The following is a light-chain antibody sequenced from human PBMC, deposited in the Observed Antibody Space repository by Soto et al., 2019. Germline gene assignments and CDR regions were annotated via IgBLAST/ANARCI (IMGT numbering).Light chain of an antibody. CDR1: HSVSSS. Sequence: EIVLTQSPGTLSLSPGERATLSCRASHSVSSSSLAWYQQKPGQAPRLLIYGASTRATGIPARFSGSGSGTVFTLTISSLQSVDSAVYYCQQYSKWPPITFGQGTRLEI. CDR2: GAS. V-gene: IGKV3-15*01. CDR3: QQYSKWPPIT. J-gene: IGKJ5*01.